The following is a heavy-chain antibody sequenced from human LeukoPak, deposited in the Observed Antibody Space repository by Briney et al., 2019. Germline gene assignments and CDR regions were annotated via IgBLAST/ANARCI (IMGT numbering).Heavy chain of an antibody. CDR3: AKDGADYYDSSGYEPPLDY. CDR2: ISSSSSYI. J-gene: IGHJ4*02. D-gene: IGHD3-22*01. Sequence: PGGSLRLSCAASGFTFSSYSMNWVRQAPGKGLEWVSSISSSSSYIYYADSVKGRFTISRDNAKNSLYLQMNSLRAEDTAVYYCAKDGADYYDSSGYEPPLDYWGQGTLVTVSS. CDR1: GFTFSSYS. V-gene: IGHV3-21*01.